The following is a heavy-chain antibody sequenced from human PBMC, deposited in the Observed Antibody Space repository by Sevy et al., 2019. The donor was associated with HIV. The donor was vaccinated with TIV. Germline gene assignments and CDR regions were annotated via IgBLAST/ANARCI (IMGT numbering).Heavy chain of an antibody. Sequence: GGSLRLSCAASKFTFSNYDMNWVRQAPGKGLEWISHISTTFGTTYYADSVKGRFTISRDNAKNSLYLQMKSLHAEDTAGYYCAREGGYTDQGMDVWGQGTTVTVSS. CDR2: ISTTFGTT. CDR3: AREGGYTDQGMDV. J-gene: IGHJ6*02. CDR1: KFTFSNYD. D-gene: IGHD5-12*01. V-gene: IGHV3-48*01.